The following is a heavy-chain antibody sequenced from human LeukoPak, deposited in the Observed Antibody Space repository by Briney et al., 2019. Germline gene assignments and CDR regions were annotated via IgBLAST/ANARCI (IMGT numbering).Heavy chain of an antibody. D-gene: IGHD4-23*01. CDR1: GFTFSTYN. Sequence: GSLRLSCAASGFTFSTYNMNWIRQPPGKGLEWIGYIYYSGSTNYNPSLKSRVTISVDTSKNQFSLKLSSVTAADTAVYYCARVQAYGGKGYFDYWGQGTLVTVSS. J-gene: IGHJ4*02. CDR3: ARVQAYGGKGYFDY. V-gene: IGHV4-59*01. CDR2: IYYSGST.